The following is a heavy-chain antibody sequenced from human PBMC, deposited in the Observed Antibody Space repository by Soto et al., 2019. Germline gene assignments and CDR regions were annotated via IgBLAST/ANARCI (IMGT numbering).Heavy chain of an antibody. CDR2: INAGNGYT. CDR1: GYSFTSYA. V-gene: IGHV1-3*01. J-gene: IGHJ3*02. CDR3: ARELATGTFDI. D-gene: IGHD6-13*01. Sequence: ASVKVSCKASGYSFTSYAMHWVRQAPGQRLEWMGWINAGNGYTKYSQKFQVRVTITRDTSASTAYMELSSLRSEDTAVYYCARELATGTFDIWGQGTMVTVSS.